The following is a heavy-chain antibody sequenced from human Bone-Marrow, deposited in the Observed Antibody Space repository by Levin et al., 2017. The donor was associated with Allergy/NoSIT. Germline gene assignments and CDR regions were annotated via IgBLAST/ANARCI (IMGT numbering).Heavy chain of an antibody. J-gene: IGHJ6*02. CDR3: ARGPFAETRSSVYFYGLGA. Sequence: SVKVSCKASGGTFRGYAISWVRQAPGQGLEWMAGIIPMFGTAHYAQRFQGRVTITADESTTTAYLELSSLRSEDTAVYYCARGPFAETRSSVYFYGLGAWGQGTTITVSS. V-gene: IGHV1-69*13. CDR1: GGTFRGYA. D-gene: IGHD3-10*01. CDR2: IIPMFGTA.